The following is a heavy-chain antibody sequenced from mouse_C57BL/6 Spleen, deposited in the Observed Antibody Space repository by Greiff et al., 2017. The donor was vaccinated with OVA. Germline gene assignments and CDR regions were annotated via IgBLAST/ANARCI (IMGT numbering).Heavy chain of an antibody. CDR3: ASGWGGFYAMDY. Sequence: EVQLQQSGGGLVKPGGSLKLSCAASGFTFSDYGMHWVRQAPEKGLEWVAYISSGSSTIYYADTVKGRFTISRDNAKNTLFLQMTSLRSEDTAMYYCASGWGGFYAMDYWGQGTSVTVSS. CDR2: ISSGSSTI. CDR1: GFTFSDYG. D-gene: IGHD3-3*01. V-gene: IGHV5-17*01. J-gene: IGHJ4*01.